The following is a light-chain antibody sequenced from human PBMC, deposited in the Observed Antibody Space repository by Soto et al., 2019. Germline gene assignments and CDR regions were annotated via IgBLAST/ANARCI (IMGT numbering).Light chain of an antibody. V-gene: IGKV1-5*03. CDR3: QHYNSYSEA. CDR2: KAS. J-gene: IGKJ1*01. CDR1: QNIYTW. Sequence: DIQMTQSAATLSVSLGDRVTITWRASQNIYTWLAWYQQKQGKAPKLLIYKASTLKSGVPSRFSGSGYGTEFNLTISSLQTDDFATYYCQHYNSYSEAFGQGTKVDIK.